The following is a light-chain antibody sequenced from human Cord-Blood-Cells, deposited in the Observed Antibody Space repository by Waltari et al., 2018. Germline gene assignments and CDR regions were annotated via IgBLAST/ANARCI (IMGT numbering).Light chain of an antibody. J-gene: IGLJ3*02. CDR3: SSYTSSSTLV. CDR1: SSDVGGYNY. V-gene: IGLV2-14*01. CDR2: DVS. Sequence: QSALTQPASVSGSPGQSITISCTGTSSDVGGYNYVSWYQQHPGKAPKLMIYDVSNRPAGVSNRFSGTKSGNTAYLTSSGLQAEDEAEYYCSSYTSSSTLVFGGGTKLTVL.